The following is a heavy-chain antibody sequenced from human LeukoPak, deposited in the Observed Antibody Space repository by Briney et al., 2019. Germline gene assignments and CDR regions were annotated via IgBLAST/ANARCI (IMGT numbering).Heavy chain of an antibody. CDR1: GFTFSSYG. V-gene: IGHV3-33*01. D-gene: IGHD5-18*01. J-gene: IGHJ4*02. CDR3: ARDVVHSYGSTPFDY. Sequence: GSLRLSCAASGFTFSSYGMHWVRQAPGKGLEWVAVIWYDGSNKYYADSVKGRFTISRDNSKNTLYLQMNSLRAEDTAVYYCARDVVHSYGSTPFDYWGQRTLVTVSS. CDR2: IWYDGSNK.